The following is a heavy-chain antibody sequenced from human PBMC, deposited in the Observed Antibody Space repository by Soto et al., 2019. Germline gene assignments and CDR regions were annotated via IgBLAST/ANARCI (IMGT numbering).Heavy chain of an antibody. D-gene: IGHD6-19*01. CDR3: AKKSSSGWYVFDHDY. CDR2: ISGSGGST. J-gene: IGHJ4*02. V-gene: IGHV3-23*01. Sequence: VGSLRLSCAASGFTFSSYAMSWVRQAPGKGLEWVSAISGSGGSTYYADSVKGRFTISRDNSKNTLYLQMNSLRAEDTAVYYCAKKSSSGWYVFDHDYWGQGTLVTVSS. CDR1: GFTFSSYA.